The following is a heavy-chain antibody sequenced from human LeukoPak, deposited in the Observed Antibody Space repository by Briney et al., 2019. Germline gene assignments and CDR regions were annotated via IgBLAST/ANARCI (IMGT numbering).Heavy chain of an antibody. CDR1: GGSISSSNW. Sequence: SETLSLTCAVSGGSISSSNWWSWVRQPPGKGLEWIGEIIHSGSTNYNPSLKSRVTISVDTSKNQFSLKLSSVTAADTAVYYCARGGYCSGGSCYAPYFDYWGQGTLVTVSS. D-gene: IGHD2-15*01. J-gene: IGHJ4*02. V-gene: IGHV4-4*02. CDR3: ARGGYCSGGSCYAPYFDY. CDR2: IIHSGST.